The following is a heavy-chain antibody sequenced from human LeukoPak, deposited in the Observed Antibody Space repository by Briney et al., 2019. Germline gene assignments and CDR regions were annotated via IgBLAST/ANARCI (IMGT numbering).Heavy chain of an antibody. CDR3: ARDLGSSWYRYYYYYGMDV. CDR1: GGSFTGYY. V-gene: IGHV4-34*01. CDR2: INHSGST. Sequence: PSETLSLTCAVYGGSFTGYYWSWIRQPPGKGLEWIGEINHSGSTNYNPSLKSRVTISVDTSKNQFSLKLSSVTAADTAVYYCARDLGSSWYRYYYYYGMDVWGQGTTVTVSS. J-gene: IGHJ6*02. D-gene: IGHD6-13*01.